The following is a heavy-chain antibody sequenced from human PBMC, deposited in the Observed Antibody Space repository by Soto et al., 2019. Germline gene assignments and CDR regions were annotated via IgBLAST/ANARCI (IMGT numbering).Heavy chain of an antibody. V-gene: IGHV3-7*01. D-gene: IGHD1-7*01. CDR3: AREVVIAGTALNY. CDR2: IKQDGSEK. J-gene: IGHJ4*02. CDR1: GFTFSSYW. Sequence: GGSLRLSCAASGFTFSSYWMSWVRQAPGKGLEWVANIKQDGSEKYYVDSVKGRFTISRDNAKNSLYLQMNSLRAEDTAVYYCAREVVIAGTALNYWGQGTMVTVSS.